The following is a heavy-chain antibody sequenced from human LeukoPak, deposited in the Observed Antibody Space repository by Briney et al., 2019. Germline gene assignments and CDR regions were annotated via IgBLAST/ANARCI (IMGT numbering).Heavy chain of an antibody. CDR2: ITSSGDGT. Sequence: GGSLRLSCAASGFTFSIYAMSWVRLAPGKGLQWVSSITSSGDGTYYADSVKGRFTISRDNSENMLYLQMNSLRVEDTAVYFCAKDRPNYYVSNGHYYTRDGDYWGQGTLVTVSS. J-gene: IGHJ4*02. D-gene: IGHD3-22*01. CDR3: AKDRPNYYVSNGHYYTRDGDY. V-gene: IGHV3-23*01. CDR1: GFTFSIYA.